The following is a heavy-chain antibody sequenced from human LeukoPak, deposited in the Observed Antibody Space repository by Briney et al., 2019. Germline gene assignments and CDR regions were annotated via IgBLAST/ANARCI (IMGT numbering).Heavy chain of an antibody. CDR3: ARDPHGYNSYFDY. J-gene: IGHJ4*02. CDR1: GFIVSSNY. V-gene: IGHV3-53*01. D-gene: IGHD5-24*01. CDR2: IYTDGST. Sequence: GGSLRLSCAASGFIVSSNYMNWVRQAPGKGLEWVSVIYTDGSTYYADSVKGRFTISRDISRNTAHLQMNSLRAGDTAVYYCARDPHGYNSYFDYWGQGTLVTVSS.